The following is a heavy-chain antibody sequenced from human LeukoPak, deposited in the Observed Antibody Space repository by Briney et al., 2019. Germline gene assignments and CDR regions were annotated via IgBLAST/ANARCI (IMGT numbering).Heavy chain of an antibody. CDR1: GGTFSSYA. Sequence: SVKVSCKASGGTFSSYAISWVRQAPGQGLEWMGRIIPILGIANYAQKFKGRVTITADKATSTAYMELSSLRSEDTAVYYCARGVVGGANDYWGQGTLVTVSS. J-gene: IGHJ4*02. V-gene: IGHV1-69*04. CDR2: IIPILGIA. D-gene: IGHD2-15*01. CDR3: ARGVVGGANDY.